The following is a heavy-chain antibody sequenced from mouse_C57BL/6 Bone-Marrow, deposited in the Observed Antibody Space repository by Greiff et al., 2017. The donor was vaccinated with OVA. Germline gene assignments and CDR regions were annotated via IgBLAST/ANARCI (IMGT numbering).Heavy chain of an antibody. D-gene: IGHD2-5*01. V-gene: IGHV1-15*01. CDR3: TRSYSNYGDFDY. J-gene: IGHJ2*01. Sequence: SGAELVRPGASVTLSCKASGYTFTDYEMHWVKQTPVHGLEWIGAIDPATGGTAYNQKFKGKAILTADKSSSTAYMELRSLTSEDSAVYYCTRSYSNYGDFDYWGQGTTLTVSS. CDR2: IDPATGGT. CDR1: GYTFTDYE.